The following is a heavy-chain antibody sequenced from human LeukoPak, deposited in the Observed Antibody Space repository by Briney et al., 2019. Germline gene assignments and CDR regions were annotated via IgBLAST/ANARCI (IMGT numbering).Heavy chain of an antibody. J-gene: IGHJ4*02. CDR2: ISSSSSYI. V-gene: IGHV3-21*01. CDR3: ARPAAAFDHLDY. D-gene: IGHD6-13*01. CDR1: GFTFSSYS. Sequence: PRGSLRLSCAASGFTFSSYSMNWVRQAPGKGLEWVSSISSSSSYIYYADSVKGRFTISRDNAKNSLYLQMNSLRAEDTAVYYCARPAAAFDHLDYWGQGTLVTVSS.